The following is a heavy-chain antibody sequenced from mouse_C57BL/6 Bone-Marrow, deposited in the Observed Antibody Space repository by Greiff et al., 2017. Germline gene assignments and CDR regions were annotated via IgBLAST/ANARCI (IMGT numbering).Heavy chain of an antibody. D-gene: IGHD1-1*01. J-gene: IGHJ2*01. CDR2: INPGSGGT. Sequence: QVHVKQSGAELVRPGTSVKVSCKASGYAFTNYLIEWVKQRPGQGLEWIGVINPGSGGTNYNEKVKGKATLTADKSSSTAYMQLSSLTSEDSSVYFCARWGFYYYGYFDYWGQGTTLTVSS. V-gene: IGHV1-54*01. CDR1: GYAFTNYL. CDR3: ARWGFYYYGYFDY.